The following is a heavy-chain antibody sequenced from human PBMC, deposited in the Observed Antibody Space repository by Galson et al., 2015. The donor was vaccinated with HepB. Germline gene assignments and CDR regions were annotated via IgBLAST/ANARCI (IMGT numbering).Heavy chain of an antibody. V-gene: IGHV3-11*01. Sequence: SLRLSCAASGFTFSNYWMHWVRQAPGKGLEWVSHISSSGSNMFYADSVKGRFTSSRDNAKNSLYLQMNSLRAEDTAVYYCARCLLSASCYFDYWGQGTLVAVSS. CDR3: ARCLLSASCYFDY. J-gene: IGHJ4*02. CDR2: ISSSGSNM. CDR1: GFTFSNYW. D-gene: IGHD2-2*01.